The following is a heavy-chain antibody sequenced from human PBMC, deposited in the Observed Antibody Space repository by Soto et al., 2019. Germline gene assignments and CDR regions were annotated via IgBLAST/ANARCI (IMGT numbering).Heavy chain of an antibody. CDR2: ISIKPNNYAT. V-gene: IGHV3-73*01. D-gene: IGHD6-19*01. J-gene: IGHJ4*02. CDR1: GFTFHGST. Sequence: GESLKISCVGSGFTFHGSTMHWVRQASGKGLEWICLISIKPNNYATVYAASVTGRFTISRDDSNNTVFLQMNSLKVEDTAAHFCASPREGQWLVFDHWGQRTLVTVSS. CDR3: ASPREGQWLVFDH.